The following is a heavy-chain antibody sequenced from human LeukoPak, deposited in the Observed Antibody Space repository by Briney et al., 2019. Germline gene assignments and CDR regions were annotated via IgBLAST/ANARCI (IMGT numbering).Heavy chain of an antibody. CDR3: ARVVAVFYYYYGMDV. CDR2: INHSGST. J-gene: IGHJ6*02. CDR1: GGSFSGYY. V-gene: IGHV4-34*01. Sequence: SETLSLTCAVYGGSFSGYYWSWLRQPPGKGLEWIGEINHSGSTNYNPSLKSRVTISVDTSKNQFSLKLSSVTAADTAVYYCARVVAVFYYYYGMDVWGQGTTVTVPS. D-gene: IGHD5-12*01.